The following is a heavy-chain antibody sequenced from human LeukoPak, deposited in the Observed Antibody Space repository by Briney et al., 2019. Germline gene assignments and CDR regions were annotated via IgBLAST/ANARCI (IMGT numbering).Heavy chain of an antibody. CDR2: IYTSGST. CDR1: GGSISSYY. Sequence: PSETLSLTCTVSGGSISSYYWSWIRQPAGKGLEWIGRIYTSGSTNYNPSLKSRVTMSVDTSKNQFSLKLSSVTAADTAVYYCARAPDIVVVPAARSDAFDIWGQGTMVTVSS. D-gene: IGHD2-2*01. CDR3: ARAPDIVVVPAARSDAFDI. V-gene: IGHV4-4*07. J-gene: IGHJ3*02.